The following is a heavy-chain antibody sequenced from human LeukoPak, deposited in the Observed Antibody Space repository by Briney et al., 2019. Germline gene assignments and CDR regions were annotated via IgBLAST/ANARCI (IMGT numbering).Heavy chain of an antibody. CDR1: GDTFSSYA. Sequence: ASVKVSCTASGDTFSSYAISWVRQAPGQGLEWMGRIIPILGIANYAQKFQGRVTITADTSTRTAYMELRSLRSEDWAVYYGAGDAGPNIIWGQGTLFTVSS. V-gene: IGHV1-69*04. CDR2: IIPILGIA. J-gene: IGHJ4*02. CDR3: AGDAGPNII. D-gene: IGHD3-10*01.